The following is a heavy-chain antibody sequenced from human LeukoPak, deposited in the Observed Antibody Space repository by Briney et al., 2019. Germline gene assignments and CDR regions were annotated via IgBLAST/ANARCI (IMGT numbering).Heavy chain of an antibody. CDR3: ATGLWTYGH. CDR2: IKQDGSEK. Sequence: PGGSLRLSCAASGFTFSRYWMSWVRQAPGKGLEWVANIKQDGSEKFSVDSVKDRFTISRDNAKNSLYLQLNSLRAEDTAVYYCATGLWTYGHWGQGTLVTVSS. D-gene: IGHD3-10*01. J-gene: IGHJ4*02. V-gene: IGHV3-7*03. CDR1: GFTFSRYW.